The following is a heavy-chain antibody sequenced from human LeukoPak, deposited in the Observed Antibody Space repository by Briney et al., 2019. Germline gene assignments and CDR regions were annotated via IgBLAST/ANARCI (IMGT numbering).Heavy chain of an antibody. D-gene: IGHD5-18*01. CDR1: GFTVSRNY. V-gene: IGHV3-53*01. CDR3: ARVGYSYGHWYFDL. Sequence: GGSLRLSCVASGFTVSRNYMSWVRQAPGKGLEWVSVIYSGGSTYYADSVKGRFTISRDSSKNTLYLQMDSLRAGDTAVYYCARVGYSYGHWYFDLWGRGTLVTVSS. J-gene: IGHJ2*01. CDR2: IYSGGST.